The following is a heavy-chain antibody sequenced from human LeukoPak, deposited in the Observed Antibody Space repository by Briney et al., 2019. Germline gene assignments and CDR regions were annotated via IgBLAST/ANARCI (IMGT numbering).Heavy chain of an antibody. V-gene: IGHV1-3*01. D-gene: IGHD6-19*01. Sequence: GASVKVSCKASGYTFTYYAIQWVRQAPGQRHEWMGWINAGNGNTKYSQKFQGRVTITRYTSASTAYMELRSLRSEDTAVYYCARGVSASSGWYVIDHWGQGTLVTVSS. J-gene: IGHJ5*02. CDR1: GYTFTYYA. CDR3: ARGVSASSGWYVIDH. CDR2: INAGNGNT.